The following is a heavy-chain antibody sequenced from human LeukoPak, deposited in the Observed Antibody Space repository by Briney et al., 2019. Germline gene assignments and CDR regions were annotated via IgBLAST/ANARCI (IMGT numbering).Heavy chain of an antibody. CDR3: AKEVRAGAETKEYYFDY. CDR1: GFTFSSYA. Sequence: PGGSLRLSCAASGFTFSSYAMSWVRQAPGKGLEWVSAISGSGGSTYYADSVKGRFTISRDNSKNTLYLQMNSLRAEDTAVYYCAKEVRAGAETKEYYFDYWGQGTLVIVSS. V-gene: IGHV3-23*01. D-gene: IGHD1-26*01. J-gene: IGHJ4*02. CDR2: ISGSGGST.